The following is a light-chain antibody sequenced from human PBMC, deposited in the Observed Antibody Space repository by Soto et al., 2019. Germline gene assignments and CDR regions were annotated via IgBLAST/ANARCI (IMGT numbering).Light chain of an antibody. CDR3: QQYGSSPWT. J-gene: IGKJ1*01. CDR2: GAS. Sequence: EIVLTQSPGTLSLSPGDRATLSCRASQSVSSSYLAWYQQKPGQAPGLLIYGASSRATGIPDRFSGSGSGTDFTLTISRLEPEDFAVYYCQQYGSSPWTFGQGTKVDIK. CDR1: QSVSSSY. V-gene: IGKV3-20*01.